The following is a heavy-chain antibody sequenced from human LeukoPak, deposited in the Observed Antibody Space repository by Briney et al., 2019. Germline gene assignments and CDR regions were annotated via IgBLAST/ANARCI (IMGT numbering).Heavy chain of an antibody. CDR1: GVPFSNYY. CDR2: INQSGYT. V-gene: IGHV4-34*01. Sequence: SETLSLTCAVSGVPFSNYYWSWVRQSPRQGLEWIGEINQSGYTNYNPSLKSRVTMSIDTSKNQFSLTLTSVTAADAGVYYCTRAVAGHPDWGQGTLVTVSS. D-gene: IGHD6-19*01. CDR3: TRAVAGHPD. J-gene: IGHJ4*02.